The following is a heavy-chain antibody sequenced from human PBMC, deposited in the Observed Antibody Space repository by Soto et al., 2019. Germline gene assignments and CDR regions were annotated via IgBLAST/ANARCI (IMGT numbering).Heavy chain of an antibody. CDR3: ATIGVAGLGYYFNY. Sequence: QITLKESGPTLVKPPQTLTLTCTFSGLSLSSTRLAVGCSRQPPGKALEWLALIYWDAGKPYSPFLKSRLTITKDPSKNQGVLTMSNWDPGDIATYYCATIGVAGLGYYFNYGGQGTLVTVSS. V-gene: IGHV2-5*02. CDR2: IYWDAGK. J-gene: IGHJ4*02. D-gene: IGHD6-19*01. CDR1: GLSLSSTRLA.